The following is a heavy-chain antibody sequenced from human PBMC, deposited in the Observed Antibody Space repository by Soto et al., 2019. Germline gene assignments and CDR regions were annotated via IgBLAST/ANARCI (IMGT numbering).Heavy chain of an antibody. J-gene: IGHJ6*02. CDR2: ISYDGSNK. D-gene: IGHD3-3*01. V-gene: IGHV3-30*18. CDR3: AKEGRITIFGVVITDYYYYGMDV. CDR1: GFTFSSYG. Sequence: PGGSLRLSCAASGFTFSSYGMHWVRQAPGKGLEWVAVISYDGSNKYYADSVKGRFTISRDNSKNTLYLQMNSLRAEDTAVYYCAKEGRITIFGVVITDYYYYGMDVWGQGXTVPVFS.